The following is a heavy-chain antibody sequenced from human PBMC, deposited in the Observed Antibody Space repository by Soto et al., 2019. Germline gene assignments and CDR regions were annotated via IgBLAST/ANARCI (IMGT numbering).Heavy chain of an antibody. CDR1: GDYIRSGGYY. CDR3: ARHCSAVSCYYGFDI. CDR2: FYYSGST. J-gene: IGHJ3*02. D-gene: IGHD2-15*01. V-gene: IGHV4-61*05. Sequence: SETQSLTSIVSGDYIRSGGYYWGWIRQPPGKGLEWIGYFYYSGSTIYNPSLKSRVTISVDTSKNQFSLKLSSVTAADTAVYYCARHCSAVSCYYGFDIWGQGTMVTVSS.